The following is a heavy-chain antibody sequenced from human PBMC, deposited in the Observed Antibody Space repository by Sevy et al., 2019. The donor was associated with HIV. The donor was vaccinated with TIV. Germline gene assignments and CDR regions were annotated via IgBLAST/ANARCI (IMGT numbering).Heavy chain of an antibody. V-gene: IGHV3-7*03. CDR2: IKEDGSQK. J-gene: IGHJ4*02. D-gene: IGHD1-26*01. Sequence: GGSLRLSCAASGFSFSKYWMSWVRQAPGKGLEWVANIKEDGSQKNYLESVKGRFTISRDNAKNLLYLQMNSLRAEDTAMYFCVRDKEEGASVLDYWGQGTPVTVSS. CDR3: VRDKEEGASVLDY. CDR1: GFSFSKYW.